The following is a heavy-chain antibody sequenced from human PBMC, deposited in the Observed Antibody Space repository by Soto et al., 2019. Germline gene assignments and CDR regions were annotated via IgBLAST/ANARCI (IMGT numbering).Heavy chain of an antibody. CDR2: IYYDGSA. D-gene: IGHD3-22*01. CDR3: ARHSGNYYDSNGYLYY. CDR1: GGSISSYY. Sequence: PSETLSLTCTVSGGSISSYYWSWIRQPPGKGLEWIGSIYYDGSAYYNPSLKSRVTISVDTSKNQFSLKLTSVTAADTAVYYCARHSGNYYDSNGYLYYRGQGTLVTVSS. J-gene: IGHJ4*02. V-gene: IGHV4-59*05.